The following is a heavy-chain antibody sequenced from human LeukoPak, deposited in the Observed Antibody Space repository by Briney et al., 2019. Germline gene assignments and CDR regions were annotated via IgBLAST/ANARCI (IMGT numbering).Heavy chain of an antibody. CDR2: IYSDGGST. J-gene: IGHJ4*02. V-gene: IGHV3-53*01. D-gene: IGHD3-10*02. CDR3: ARAVPGYLGHFDY. Sequence: HSGGSLRLSCAASGFTVSGNYMSWVRQAPGKGLEWVSLIYSDGGSTYYADSVKGRFTISRDNSKNTLYLQMDSLRADDTAVYYCARAVPGYLGHFDYWGQGTLVTVSS. CDR1: GFTVSGNY.